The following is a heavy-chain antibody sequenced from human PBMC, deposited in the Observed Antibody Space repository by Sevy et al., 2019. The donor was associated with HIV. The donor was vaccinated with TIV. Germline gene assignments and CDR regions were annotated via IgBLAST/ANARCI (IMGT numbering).Heavy chain of an antibody. Sequence: ASVKVSCKASGGTFSSYAISWVRQAPGQGLEWMGRIIPMSGTANYAQKLQGRVTITADESTGTAYMELSSLRSEDTAVYYCATRYCSSGICYSEYFQYWGQDTLVTVSS. D-gene: IGHD2-15*01. CDR2: IIPMSGTA. CDR3: ATRYCSSGICYSEYFQY. J-gene: IGHJ1*01. V-gene: IGHV1-69*13. CDR1: GGTFSSYA.